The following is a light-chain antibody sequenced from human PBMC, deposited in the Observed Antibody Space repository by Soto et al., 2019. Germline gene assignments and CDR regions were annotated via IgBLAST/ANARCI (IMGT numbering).Light chain of an antibody. CDR1: QSVSSY. CDR2: DAF. Sequence: EIVLTQSPATLSLYPGERATLSCRASQSVSSYLAWYQQKPGQAPRLLIHDAFNRATGIPARFSGSGSGKDLTLTISSLEPEDFAVYYCQQRSNWPLTFGGGTKVEIK. V-gene: IGKV3-11*01. CDR3: QQRSNWPLT. J-gene: IGKJ4*01.